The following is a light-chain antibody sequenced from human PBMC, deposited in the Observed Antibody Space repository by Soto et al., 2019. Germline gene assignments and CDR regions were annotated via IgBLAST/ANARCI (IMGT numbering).Light chain of an antibody. CDR2: TTS. V-gene: IGKV1-39*01. CDR3: QQSSRTPLT. Sequence: DIQMTQSPSSLSASVGDRVTITCRASQHIHTYVNWYQQKPGEAPKVLIYTTSNLQSGAPSRFSGSGFGTDFTLTISSLQPEDFATYYCQQSSRTPLTFGQGTRLEIK. CDR1: QHIHTY. J-gene: IGKJ5*01.